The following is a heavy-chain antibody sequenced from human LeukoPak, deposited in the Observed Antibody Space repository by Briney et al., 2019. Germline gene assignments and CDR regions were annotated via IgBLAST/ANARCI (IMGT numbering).Heavy chain of an antibody. Sequence: PSGTLSLTCAVSGGSISSVNLWSWVRQPPGKGLEWVGEMYLSGTTHSNPSVRSRVTISIDKSKNQFFLNLSSVTAADTAVYYCAGLVGRYSSGLYYYYFDYWGQGTLVTVSS. V-gene: IGHV4-4*02. CDR1: GGSISSVNL. CDR3: AGLVGRYSSGLYYYYFDY. J-gene: IGHJ4*02. D-gene: IGHD3-22*01. CDR2: MYLSGTT.